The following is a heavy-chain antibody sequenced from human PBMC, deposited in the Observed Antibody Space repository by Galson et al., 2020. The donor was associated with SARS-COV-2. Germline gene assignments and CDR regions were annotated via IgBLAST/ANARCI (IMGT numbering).Heavy chain of an antibody. CDR3: ARGDMGNDYFDY. Sequence: ASGFTFSSSWMHWVRQAPGKGLVWVSRIYSEGSSTSYADSVKGRFTISGDNAKNTLYLQMNSLRAEDTAVYYCARGDMGNDYFDYWGQGTLVTVSS. CDR2: IYSEGSST. D-gene: IGHD7-27*01. CDR1: GFTFSSSW. V-gene: IGHV3-74*01. J-gene: IGHJ4*02.